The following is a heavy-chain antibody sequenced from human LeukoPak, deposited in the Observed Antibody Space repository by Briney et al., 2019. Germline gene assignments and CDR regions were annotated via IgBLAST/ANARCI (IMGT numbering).Heavy chain of an antibody. J-gene: IGHJ4*02. CDR2: IYYSGNT. CDR1: GGSISSSSYY. Sequence: SETLSLTCTVSGGSISSSSYYWGWIRQPPGKGPEWIGSIYYSGNTYYNPSLKSRVTISVDTSKNQFSLKLSSVTAADTAVYYCARRRGSGAPYFDYWGQGTLVTVSS. V-gene: IGHV4-39*01. CDR3: ARRRGSGAPYFDY. D-gene: IGHD1-26*01.